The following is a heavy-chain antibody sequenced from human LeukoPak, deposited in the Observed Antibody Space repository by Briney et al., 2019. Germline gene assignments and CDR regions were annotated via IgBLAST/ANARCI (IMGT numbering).Heavy chain of an antibody. CDR1: GISVSSNY. J-gene: IGHJ4*02. CDR2: IYSGGHT. Sequence: GGSLRLSCAASGISVSSNYMHWVRQAPGKGLEWVSIIYSGGHTNYADSVKGRFTISRDNSKNTLYLQMNSLRVEDTAVYYCARDNGWLGTFDYWGQGTLVTVSS. CDR3: ARDNGWLGTFDY. V-gene: IGHV3-53*01. D-gene: IGHD6-19*01.